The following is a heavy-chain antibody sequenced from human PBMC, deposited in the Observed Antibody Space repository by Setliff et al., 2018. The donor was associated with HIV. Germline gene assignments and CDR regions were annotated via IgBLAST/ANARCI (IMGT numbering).Heavy chain of an antibody. CDR3: ARSRTSSGYYGVTGYGMDV. Sequence: SETLSLTCTVSGGSIRSHYWNWIRQPPGKGLEWIGFIHHTGSTVSNPSLKSRVTILMDLSRNQLSLHLASVTTADTAVYYCARSRTSSGYYGVTGYGMDVWGQGTTVTVSS. V-gene: IGHV4-59*11. D-gene: IGHD3-22*01. CDR1: GGSIRSHY. J-gene: IGHJ6*02. CDR2: IHHTGST.